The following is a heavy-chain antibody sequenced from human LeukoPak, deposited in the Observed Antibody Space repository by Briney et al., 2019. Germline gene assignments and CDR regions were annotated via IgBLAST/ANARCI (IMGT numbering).Heavy chain of an antibody. CDR3: SRGPIQLWVHNGVDV. D-gene: IGHD5-18*01. CDR1: GFNFGDHA. V-gene: IGHV3-49*04. CDR2: IRSKACRGTT. J-gene: IGHJ6*02. Sequence: GGSLRLSCTTSGFNFGDHAMTWVRQAPGKGLEWVGFIRSKACRGTTEYAASVKGRFTISRDDSKSVVYLQMNSLKSEDTAVYYCSRGPIQLWVHNGVDVWGQGTTVTVSS.